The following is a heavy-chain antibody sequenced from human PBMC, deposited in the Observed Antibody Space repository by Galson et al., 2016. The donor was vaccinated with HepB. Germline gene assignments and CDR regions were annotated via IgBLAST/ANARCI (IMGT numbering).Heavy chain of an antibody. D-gene: IGHD6-13*01. CDR2: ISYDGSNK. V-gene: IGHV3-30*18. Sequence: SLRLSCAASGFIFNSYGMHWVRQAPGKGLEWVAVISYDGSNKYYAVPVRGRFTISRDNSKNTLYLQMNSLRVEDTGVYYCAKAAGRAADGLNFDSWGQGTLVSVSS. CDR1: GFIFNSYG. CDR3: AKAAGRAADGLNFDS. J-gene: IGHJ4*02.